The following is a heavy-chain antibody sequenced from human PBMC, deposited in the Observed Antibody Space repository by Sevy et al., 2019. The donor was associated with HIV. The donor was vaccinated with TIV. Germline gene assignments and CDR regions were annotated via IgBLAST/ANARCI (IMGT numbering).Heavy chain of an antibody. Sequence: ASVKVSCKASGGTFSSYAISWVRQAPGQGLEWMGGIIPIFGTENYAQKFQGRVTITADKSTSTAYMELSSLRSEDTAVYYCAREGVAARPGRRYYYYMDVWGKGTTVSVSS. V-gene: IGHV1-69*06. CDR3: AREGVAARPGRRYYYYMDV. CDR1: GGTFSSYA. CDR2: IIPIFGTE. J-gene: IGHJ6*03. D-gene: IGHD6-6*01.